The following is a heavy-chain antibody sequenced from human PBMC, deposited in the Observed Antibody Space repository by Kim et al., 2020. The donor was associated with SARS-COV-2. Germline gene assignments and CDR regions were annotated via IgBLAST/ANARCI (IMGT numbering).Heavy chain of an antibody. CDR2: ISWNSGSI. Sequence: GGSLRLSCAASGFTFDDYAMHWVRQAPGKGLEWVSGISWNSGSIGYADSVKGRLTISRDNAKNSLYLQMNSLRAEDTALYYCAKDIHYDILTGHGTSHGMDVWGQGTTVTVSS. V-gene: IGHV3-9*01. CDR1: GFTFDDYA. J-gene: IGHJ6*02. D-gene: IGHD3-9*01. CDR3: AKDIHYDILTGHGTSHGMDV.